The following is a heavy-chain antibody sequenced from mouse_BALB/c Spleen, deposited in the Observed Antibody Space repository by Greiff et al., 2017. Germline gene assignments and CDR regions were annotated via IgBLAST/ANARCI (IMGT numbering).Heavy chain of an antibody. D-gene: IGHD2-1*01. CDR1: GFTFSSYA. V-gene: IGHV5-6-5*01. CDR3: ARTLFGNYPYYYAMDY. CDR2: ISSGGST. J-gene: IGHJ4*01. Sequence: DVMLVESGGGLVKPGGSLKLSCAASGFTFSSYAMSWVRQTPEKRLEWVASISSGGSTYYPDSVKGRFTISRDNARNILYLQMSSLRSEDTAMYYCARTLFGNYPYYYAMDYWGQGTSVTVSS.